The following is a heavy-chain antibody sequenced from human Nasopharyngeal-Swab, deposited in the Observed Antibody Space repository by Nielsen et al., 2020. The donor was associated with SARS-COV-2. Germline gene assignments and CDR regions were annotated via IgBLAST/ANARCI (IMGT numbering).Heavy chain of an antibody. CDR2: IYYSGST. V-gene: IGHV4-30-4*01. Sequence: SETLSLTCTVSGGSISSGDYYWSWIRQPPGKGLEWIGYIYYSGSTYYNPSLKSRVTISVDTSKNQFSLKLSSVAAADTAVYYCARATYDILTGAYYMDVWGKGTTVTVSS. J-gene: IGHJ6*03. CDR1: GGSISSGDYY. CDR3: ARATYDILTGAYYMDV. D-gene: IGHD3-9*01.